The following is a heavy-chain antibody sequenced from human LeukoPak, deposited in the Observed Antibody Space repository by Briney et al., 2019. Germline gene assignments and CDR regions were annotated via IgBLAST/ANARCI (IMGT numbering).Heavy chain of an antibody. Sequence: ASVKVSCKASGYTFTGYYMHWVRQAPGQGLEWMGWINPNSGGTNYAQKFQGWVTMTRDTSISTAYMELSRLRSDDTAVYYCARDLGIVGATKRYNWFDPWGQGTLVTVSS. V-gene: IGHV1-2*04. J-gene: IGHJ5*02. CDR2: INPNSGGT. CDR1: GYTFTGYY. D-gene: IGHD1-26*01. CDR3: ARDLGIVGATKRYNWFDP.